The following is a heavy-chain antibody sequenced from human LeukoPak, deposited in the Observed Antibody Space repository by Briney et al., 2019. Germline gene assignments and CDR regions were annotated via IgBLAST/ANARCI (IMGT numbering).Heavy chain of an antibody. D-gene: IGHD1-1*01. CDR1: GFTVSRNY. V-gene: IGHV3-66*02. CDR2: IYGGGTT. J-gene: IGHJ4*02. CDR3: ATGGNSFFDH. Sequence: PGGSLRLSCAASGFTVSRNYVTWIRQAPGKGLEWVSVIYGGGTTLYANSVKGRFTIFRDSSKNTLSLQMNSLRVEDTAVYYCATGGNSFFDHWGQGTLVTVSS.